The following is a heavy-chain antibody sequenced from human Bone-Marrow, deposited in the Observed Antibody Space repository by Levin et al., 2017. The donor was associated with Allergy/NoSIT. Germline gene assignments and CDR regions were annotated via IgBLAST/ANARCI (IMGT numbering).Heavy chain of an antibody. V-gene: IGHV3-53*01. CDR3: ARGPEATYDGMDV. J-gene: IGHJ6*02. CDR1: GFSVANSF. CDR2: SYSGGDT. Sequence: GASVKVSCAGFGFSVANSFMSWVRQAPGKGLEWVSLSYSGGDTEYADSVKGRFTISRDNSRNTVHLEMNSLRAEDTAVYYCARGPEATYDGMDVWGQGTTVTVS.